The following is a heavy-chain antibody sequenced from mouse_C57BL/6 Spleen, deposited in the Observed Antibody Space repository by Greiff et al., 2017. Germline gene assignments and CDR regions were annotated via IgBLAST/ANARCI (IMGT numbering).Heavy chain of an antibody. D-gene: IGHD3-1*01. CDR2: SDPEDGDT. CDR1: GFNIKDYY. J-gene: IGHJ4*01. V-gene: IGHV14-1*01. Sequence: VQLKESGAELVRPGDSVKLSCTASGFNIKDYYMHWVKQRPEQGLEWIGRSDPEDGDTEYAQTFQGKATMTAATSSNPAYLQLSSLTSEDTAVYYCTTGDLFSVYYAMDYWGQGTSVTVSS. CDR3: TTGDLFSVYYAMDY.